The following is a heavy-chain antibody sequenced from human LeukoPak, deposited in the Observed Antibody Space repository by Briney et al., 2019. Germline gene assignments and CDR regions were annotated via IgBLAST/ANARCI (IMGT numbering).Heavy chain of an antibody. V-gene: IGHV3-21*01. CDR1: GFSLSNYG. Sequence: GGSLRLSCAASGFSLSNYGMHWVRQAPGKGLEWVSSITRVSTYIYYAESVQGRFTISRDNHKDLLYLQLNSLRGDDTGIYYCTRDRNDYGDPDAFDIWGQGTVVTVSS. J-gene: IGHJ3*02. CDR2: ITRVSTYI. CDR3: TRDRNDYGDPDAFDI. D-gene: IGHD4-17*01.